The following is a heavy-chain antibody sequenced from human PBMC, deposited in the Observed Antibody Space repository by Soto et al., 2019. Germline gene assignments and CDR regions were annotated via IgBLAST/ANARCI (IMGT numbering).Heavy chain of an antibody. CDR2: INQDGREK. CDR3: ARDPWDY. Sequence: EVQLVESGGGLVQPGGSLRLSCAASGFIFRDYWMTWVRQVPGKGLEWVANINQDGREKCYMDSVKGRFTLSRDNAQNSLDLQMNRLRADDTAVYYCARDPWDYWGQGTLVTVSS. V-gene: IGHV3-7*01. CDR1: GFIFRDYW. J-gene: IGHJ4*02.